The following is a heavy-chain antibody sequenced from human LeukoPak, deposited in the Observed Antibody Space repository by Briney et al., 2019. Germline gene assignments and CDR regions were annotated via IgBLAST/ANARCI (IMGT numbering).Heavy chain of an antibody. CDR2: INHSGST. V-gene: IGHV4-34*01. CDR3: ARKIQDIVVVVAATGAFDI. Sequence: SETLSLTCAVYGGSFSGYYWSWIRQPPGKGLEWIGEINHSGSTNYNPSLKSRVTISVDTSKNQFSLKLSSVTAADTAVYYCARKIQDIVVVVAATGAFDIWGQGTMVTVSS. J-gene: IGHJ3*02. D-gene: IGHD2-15*01. CDR1: GGSFSGYY.